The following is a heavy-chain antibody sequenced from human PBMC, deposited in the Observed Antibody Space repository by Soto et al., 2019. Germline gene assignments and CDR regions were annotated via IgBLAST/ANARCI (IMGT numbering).Heavy chain of an antibody. CDR2: LYSGGSS. J-gene: IGHJ3*02. CDR1: GFTVSSNY. V-gene: IGHV3-66*01. Sequence: EVQLVESGGGLVQPGGSLRLSCTASGFTVSSNYMTWVRQAPGKGLEWVSLLYSGGSSYYADSVKGRFTISRDISKNTLSIQMNSLRAEDTAVYFCAIVLRSGNSGYAFDIWGQGTMVTVSS. CDR3: AIVLRSGNSGYAFDI. D-gene: IGHD1-26*01.